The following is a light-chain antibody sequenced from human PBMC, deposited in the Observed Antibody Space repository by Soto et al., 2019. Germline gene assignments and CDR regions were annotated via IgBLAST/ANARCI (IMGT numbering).Light chain of an antibody. V-gene: IGLV2-18*02. CDR2: EAI. CDR3: SSYMSTSRYV. J-gene: IGLJ1*01. Sequence: QSALTQPPSVSGSPGQSVTISCTGTSSDVGKYDRVSWYQQPPGTAPKLIIYEAINRPSGVPARFSGSKSGNTASLTISGLQAEDEADYYCSSYMSTSRYVFGAGTKLTVL. CDR1: SSDVGKYDR.